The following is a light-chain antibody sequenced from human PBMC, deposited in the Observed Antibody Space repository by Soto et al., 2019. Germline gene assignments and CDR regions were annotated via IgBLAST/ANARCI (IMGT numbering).Light chain of an antibody. CDR2: ASS. V-gene: IGKV1-39*01. CDR3: QPSYSTPRT. Sequence: DIQMTQSPSSLSASVGDRVTITCRASQSISNYLNWYQQKPGKSPKLLMFASSSLQSRVPSRFSGGGSGTEFTLTISSLQPEDFATCYCQPSYSTPRTFGQGTKVEIK. CDR1: QSISNY. J-gene: IGKJ1*01.